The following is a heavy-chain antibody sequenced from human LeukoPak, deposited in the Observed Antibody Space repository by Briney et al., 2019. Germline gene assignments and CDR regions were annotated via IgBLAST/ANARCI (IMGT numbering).Heavy chain of an antibody. Sequence: SETLSLTCTVSGGSISSYFWTWIRQPAGMGLEWIGHIYTSGSTKYNPSLKSRVTMPVDTSKNQFSLKLNSVTAADTALYYCARERCGGDCYYYFNGMDVWGQGTPVTVSS. V-gene: IGHV4-4*07. J-gene: IGHJ6*02. D-gene: IGHD2-21*02. CDR1: GGSISSYF. CDR3: ARERCGGDCYYYFNGMDV. CDR2: IYTSGST.